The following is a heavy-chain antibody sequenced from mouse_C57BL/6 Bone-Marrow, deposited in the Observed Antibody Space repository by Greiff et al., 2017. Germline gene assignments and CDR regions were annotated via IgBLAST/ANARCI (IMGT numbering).Heavy chain of an antibody. J-gene: IGHJ1*03. CDR3: ARDYGSSYWYFDV. D-gene: IGHD1-1*01. V-gene: IGHV1-85*01. CDR2: IYPRDCSN. CDR1: GYTFTSYD. Sequence: QVQLQQSGPELVKPGASVKLSCKASGYTFTSYDINWVKQRPGQGLEWIGWIYPRDCSNKYHEKFKGKATLTVDTSSSTAYMELHSLTSEDSAVYFCARDYGSSYWYFDVWGTGTTVTVSS.